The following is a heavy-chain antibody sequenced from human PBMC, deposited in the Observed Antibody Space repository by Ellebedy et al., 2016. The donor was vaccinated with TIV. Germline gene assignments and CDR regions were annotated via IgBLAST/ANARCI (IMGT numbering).Heavy chain of an antibody. D-gene: IGHD2-2*02. CDR1: GASINSGDYY. V-gene: IGHV4-30-4*01. CDR2: IYTSGST. Sequence: SETLSLXCTVSGASINSGDYYWSWIRQAPGKGLEWIGDIYTSGSTNYNPSLKSRVTISADTSKKHFSLKLTSVTAADTAVYYCAREGFRIEVVPAPIMGESYDFYFYGMDVWGQGTTVTVSS. J-gene: IGHJ6*02. CDR3: AREGFRIEVVPAPIMGESYDFYFYGMDV.